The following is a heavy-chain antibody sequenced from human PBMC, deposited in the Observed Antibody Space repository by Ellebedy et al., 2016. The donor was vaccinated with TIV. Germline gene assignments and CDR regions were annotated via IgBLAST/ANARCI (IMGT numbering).Heavy chain of an antibody. CDR2: INPNSGGT. CDR1: GYTFTGYY. V-gene: IGHV1-2*02. D-gene: IGHD6-13*01. Sequence: ASVKVSXXASGYTFTGYYMHWVRQAPGQGLEWMGWINPNSGGTNCAQKFQGRVTMTRDTSISTAYMELSRLRSDDTAVYYCARDQSIAAAGTDFDYWGQGTLVTVSS. J-gene: IGHJ4*02. CDR3: ARDQSIAAAGTDFDY.